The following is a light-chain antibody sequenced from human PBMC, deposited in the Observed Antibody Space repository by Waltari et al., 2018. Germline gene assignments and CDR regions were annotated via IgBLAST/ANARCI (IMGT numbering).Light chain of an antibody. V-gene: IGLV4-60*03. J-gene: IGLJ3*02. CDR2: LEGSGSY. CDR3: ETWDTNTRV. CDR1: SGHSGYI. Sequence: VVTQSSSASASLGSSVKLTCTLSSGHSGYIIAWHQQQPGKAPRYLMKLEGSGSYNQGSGVPDRFSGSSSVADRYLSISSLQSEDEADYYCETWDTNTRVFGGGTRLTVL.